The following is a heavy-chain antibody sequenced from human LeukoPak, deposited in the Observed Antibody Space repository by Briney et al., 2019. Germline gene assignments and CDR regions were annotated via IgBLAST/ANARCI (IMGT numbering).Heavy chain of an antibody. CDR2: IYYSGST. CDR3: ARIAARLWFDP. D-gene: IGHD6-6*01. J-gene: IGHJ5*02. V-gene: IGHV4-59*12. CDR1: GGSISSYY. Sequence: SETLSLTCTVSGGSISSYYWSWIRQPPGKGLEWIGYIYYSGSTNYNPSLKSRVTISVDTSKNQFSLKLSSVTAADTAVYYCARIAARLWFDPWGQGTLVTVSS.